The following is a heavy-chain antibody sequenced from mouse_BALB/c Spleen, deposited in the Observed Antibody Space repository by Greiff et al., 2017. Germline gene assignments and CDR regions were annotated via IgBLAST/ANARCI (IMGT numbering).Heavy chain of an antibody. Sequence: EVQLQQSGPGLVKPSQSLSLTCSVTGYSITSGYYWNWIRQFPGNKLEWMGYISYDGSNNYNPSLKNRISITRDTSKNQFFLKLNSVTTEDTATYYCARGVDYRYDVDAMDYWGQGTSVTVSS. CDR1: GYSITSGYY. D-gene: IGHD2-14*01. J-gene: IGHJ4*01. CDR2: ISYDGSN. V-gene: IGHV3-6*02. CDR3: ARGVDYRYDVDAMDY.